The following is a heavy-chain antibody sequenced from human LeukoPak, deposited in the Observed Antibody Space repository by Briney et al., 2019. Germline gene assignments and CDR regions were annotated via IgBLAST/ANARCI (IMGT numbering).Heavy chain of an antibody. D-gene: IGHD6-19*01. CDR3: ARWYSSGWSHDY. CDR2: IYYSGST. V-gene: IGHV4-59*01. CDR1: GGSISSYY. Sequence: SETLSLTCTVSGGSISSYYRSWIRQPPGKGLEWIGYIYYSGSTNYTPSLKSRVTISADTSKNQFSLKLSSVTAADTAVYYCARWYSSGWSHDYWGQGTLVTVSS. J-gene: IGHJ4*02.